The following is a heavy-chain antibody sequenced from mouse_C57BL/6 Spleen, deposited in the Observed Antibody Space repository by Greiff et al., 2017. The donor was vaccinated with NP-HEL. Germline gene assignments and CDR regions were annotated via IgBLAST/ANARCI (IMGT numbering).Heavy chain of an antibody. CDR3: ARPLTGKNYFDY. Sequence: QVQLKQSGAELVRPGTSVKVSCKASGYAFTNYLIEWVKQRPGQGLEWIGVINPGSGGTNYNEKFKGKATLTADKSSSTAYMQLSSLTSEDSAVYFCARPLTGKNYFDYWGQGTTLTVSS. V-gene: IGHV1-54*01. CDR2: INPGSGGT. D-gene: IGHD4-1*01. CDR1: GYAFTNYL. J-gene: IGHJ2*01.